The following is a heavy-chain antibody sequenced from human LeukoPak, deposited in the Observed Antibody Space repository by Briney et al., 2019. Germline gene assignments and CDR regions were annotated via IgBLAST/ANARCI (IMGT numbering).Heavy chain of an antibody. D-gene: IGHD2-21*01. CDR1: GGSVSSGSYY. Sequence: PSETPSLTCTVSGGSVSSGSYYWSWIRQPPGKGLEWIGYIYYSGSTNYNPSLKSRVTISVDTSKNQFSLKLSSVTAADTAVYYCARDCVYYFDYWGQGTLVTVSS. V-gene: IGHV4-61*01. CDR3: ARDCVYYFDY. CDR2: IYYSGST. J-gene: IGHJ4*02.